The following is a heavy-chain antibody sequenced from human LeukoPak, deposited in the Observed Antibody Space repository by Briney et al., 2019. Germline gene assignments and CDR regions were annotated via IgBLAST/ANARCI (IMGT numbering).Heavy chain of an antibody. V-gene: IGHV3-30*04. CDR1: GLTFSSYA. J-gene: IGHJ6*03. CDR2: ISYDGSNK. CDR3: ARARGYSLLDYMDV. Sequence: GGSLRLSCAASGLTFSSYAMHWVRQAPGKGLEWVAVISYDGSNKYYADAVKGRFTISRDNSKNTPYLQMNSLRAEDTAVYYCARARGYSLLDYMDVWGKGTTVTVSS. D-gene: IGHD5-18*01.